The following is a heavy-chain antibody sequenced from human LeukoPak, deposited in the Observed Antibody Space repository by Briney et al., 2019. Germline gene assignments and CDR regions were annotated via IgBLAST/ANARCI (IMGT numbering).Heavy chain of an antibody. J-gene: IGHJ4*02. V-gene: IGHV4-34*01. D-gene: IGHD5-18*01. CDR2: INHSGST. CDR1: GFTFSSYA. Sequence: GSLRLSCAASGFTFSSYAMSWVRQPPGKGLEWIGEINHSGSTNYNPSLKSRVTISVDTSKNQFSLKLSSVTAADTAVYYCARGKRTIQLWLRYYFDYWGQGTLVTVSS. CDR3: ARGKRTIQLWLRYYFDY.